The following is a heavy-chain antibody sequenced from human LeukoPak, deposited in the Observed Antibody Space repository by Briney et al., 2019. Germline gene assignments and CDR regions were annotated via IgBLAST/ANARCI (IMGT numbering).Heavy chain of an antibody. D-gene: IGHD6-13*01. V-gene: IGHV4-59*01. CDR1: GGSIRGYF. CDR2: IYYSGST. J-gene: IGHJ4*02. CDR3: AMAYSSSWYYVDY. Sequence: SETLSLTCTVSGGSIRGYFWTWIRQPPGKGLEWIGYIYYSGSTNYNPSLKSRVTIAVDTSKNQFSVRLNSVTAADTAVYYCAMAYSSSWYYVDYWGQGTLVTVSS.